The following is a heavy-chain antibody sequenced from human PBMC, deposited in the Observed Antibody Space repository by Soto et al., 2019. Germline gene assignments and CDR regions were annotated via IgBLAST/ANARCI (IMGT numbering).Heavy chain of an antibody. Sequence: ASVKVSCKASGYTFTSYGISWVRQAPGQGLEWMGWTSIYNGHTEYSPKFLGRVVMTTDTSADTAYLELKSLRPDDAALYYCARWDDYGASDQYHFDQWGQGTLVTVSS. CDR2: TSIYNGHT. D-gene: IGHD4-17*01. J-gene: IGHJ4*02. CDR1: GYTFTSYG. V-gene: IGHV1-18*01. CDR3: ARWDDYGASDQYHFDQ.